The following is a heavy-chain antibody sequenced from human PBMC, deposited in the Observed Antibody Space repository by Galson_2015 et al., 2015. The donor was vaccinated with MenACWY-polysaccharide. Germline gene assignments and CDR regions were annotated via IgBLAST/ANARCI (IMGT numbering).Heavy chain of an antibody. V-gene: IGHV4-4*07. CDR2: ISTGGST. CDR3: ARVGYNGYDSRFEH. J-gene: IGHJ4*02. D-gene: IGHD5-12*01. Sequence: ETLSLTCNVSRGSISSYYWSWIRQPVGKGLEWIGRISTGGSTTYNPSLKSRVTLSLDTSNKQLSLNLASVTAADTAVYFCARVGYNGYDSRFEHWGQGTLVAVSS. CDR1: RGSISSYY.